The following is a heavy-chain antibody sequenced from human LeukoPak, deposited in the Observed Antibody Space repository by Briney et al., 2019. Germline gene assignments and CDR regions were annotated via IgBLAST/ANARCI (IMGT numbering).Heavy chain of an antibody. J-gene: IGHJ4*02. V-gene: IGHV3-7*01. CDR3: ARDGSSRPLAY. CDR2: IKQDGSEQ. D-gene: IGHD6-6*01. Sequence: GSLRLSCAASGFTFSSYWMTWVRQAPGKGLEWVANIKQDGSEQYYVDSVKGRFTVSRDNAKNSLYLHMNSLRAEDTAVYYCARDGSSRPLAYWGQGTLVTVSS. CDR1: GFTFSSYW.